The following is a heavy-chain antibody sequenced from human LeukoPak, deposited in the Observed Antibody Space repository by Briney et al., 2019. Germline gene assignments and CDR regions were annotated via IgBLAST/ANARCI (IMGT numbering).Heavy chain of an antibody. Sequence: GGSLRLSCAASGFTVSSNYMSWVRQAPGKGLEWVSVIYSGGSTYYTDSVKCRFTISRDNSKNTLYLQMNSLRAEDTAVYYCARTAHRSGGSHLPDYWGEGTLVTVSS. CDR2: IYSGGST. J-gene: IGHJ4*02. D-gene: IGHD2-15*01. CDR1: GFTVSSNY. CDR3: ARTAHRSGGSHLPDY. V-gene: IGHV3-53*01.